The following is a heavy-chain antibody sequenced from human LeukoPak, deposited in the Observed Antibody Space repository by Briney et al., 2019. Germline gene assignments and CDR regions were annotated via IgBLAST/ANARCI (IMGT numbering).Heavy chain of an antibody. CDR2: INGGNGNT. D-gene: IGHD3-10*01. V-gene: IGHV1-3*03. CDR3: ARDGRRHGSGSYSVGFDY. CDR1: GYTFTSYA. J-gene: IGHJ4*02. Sequence: ASVKVSCKASGYTFTSYAMHWVRQAPGQRLEWMGWINGGNGNTKYSQEFQGRVTITRDTSASTAYVEMSSLTSEDMAVYYCARDGRRHGSGSYSVGFDYWGQGTLVTVSS.